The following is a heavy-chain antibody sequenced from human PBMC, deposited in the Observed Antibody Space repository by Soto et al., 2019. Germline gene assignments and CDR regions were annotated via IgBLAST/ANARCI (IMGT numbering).Heavy chain of an antibody. CDR3: ARAPDIVVVPAADDDASDI. CDR2: IYYSGST. CDR1: GGSISSGGYY. D-gene: IGHD2-2*01. J-gene: IGHJ3*02. V-gene: IGHV4-31*03. Sequence: PSETLSLTCTVSGGSISSGGYYWSWIRQHPGKGLDWIGYIYYSGSTYYNPSLKSRVTISVDTSKNQFSLKLSSVTAADTAVYYCARAPDIVVVPAADDDASDIWGQGTMVTVSS.